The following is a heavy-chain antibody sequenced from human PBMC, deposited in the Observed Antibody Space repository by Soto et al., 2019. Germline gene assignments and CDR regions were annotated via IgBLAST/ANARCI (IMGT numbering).Heavy chain of an antibody. J-gene: IGHJ4*02. V-gene: IGHV3-21*01. D-gene: IGHD5-12*01. CDR1: GFTFSSYS. Sequence: GGSLRLSCAASGFTFSSYSMNWVRQAPGKGLEWVSSISSSSSYIYYADSVKGRFTISRDNAKNSLYLQMNSLRAEDTAVYYCARDPYSGYGIHHPYFDYWGLGTLVTVSS. CDR3: ARDPYSGYGIHHPYFDY. CDR2: ISSSSSYI.